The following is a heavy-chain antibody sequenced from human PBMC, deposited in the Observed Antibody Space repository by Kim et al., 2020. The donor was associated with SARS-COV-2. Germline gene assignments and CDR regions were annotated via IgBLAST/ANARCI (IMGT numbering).Heavy chain of an antibody. V-gene: IGHV4-34*01. Sequence: SGRPNCNPSRNSRVTISVDASKNQFALKLRSVTAADTAVYYCARGPTFDYWGQGTLVTVSS. CDR3: ARGPTFDY. J-gene: IGHJ4*02. CDR2: SGRP.